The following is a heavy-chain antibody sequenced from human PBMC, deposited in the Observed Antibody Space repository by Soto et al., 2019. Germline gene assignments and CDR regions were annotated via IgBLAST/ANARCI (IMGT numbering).Heavy chain of an antibody. J-gene: IGHJ4*02. V-gene: IGHV3-9*01. CDR3: AKCYDSSGYYDY. Sequence: PGGSLRLSCAASGFTFDDYAMHWVRQAPGKGLEWVSGISWNSGSIGYADSVKGRFTISRDNAKNSLYLQMNSLRAEDTALYYCAKCYDSSGYYDYWGQGTLVTAPQ. CDR2: ISWNSGSI. D-gene: IGHD3-22*01. CDR1: GFTFDDYA.